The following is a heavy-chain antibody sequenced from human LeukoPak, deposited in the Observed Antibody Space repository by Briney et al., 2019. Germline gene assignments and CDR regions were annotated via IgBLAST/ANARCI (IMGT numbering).Heavy chain of an antibody. J-gene: IGHJ4*02. CDR1: GSTFSSYW. Sequence: GGSLRLSCAASGSTFSSYWISWVRQAPGKGLEWVANIKQDGSEKYYVDSVKGRFTISRDNAKNSLYLQMNSLRADDTAVYYCASGRQLGYWGQGTLVTVSS. CDR2: IKQDGSEK. V-gene: IGHV3-7*05. CDR3: ASGRQLGY. D-gene: IGHD6-13*01.